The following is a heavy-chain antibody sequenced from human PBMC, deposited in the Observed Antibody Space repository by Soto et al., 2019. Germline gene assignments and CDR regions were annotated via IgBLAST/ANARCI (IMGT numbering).Heavy chain of an antibody. CDR2: ISGSGGST. CDR3: AKCIGVSVAGTDY. Sequence: EVQLLESGGGLVQPGGSLRLSCVASGFTFSSHAMSWVRQAPGKGLEWVSGISGSGGSTYYADSVKGRFSISRDNSENTLYLQMNSLRVEDTAVYYCAKCIGVSVAGTDYWGQGTLVTVSS. V-gene: IGHV3-23*01. J-gene: IGHJ4*02. CDR1: GFTFSSHA. D-gene: IGHD6-19*01.